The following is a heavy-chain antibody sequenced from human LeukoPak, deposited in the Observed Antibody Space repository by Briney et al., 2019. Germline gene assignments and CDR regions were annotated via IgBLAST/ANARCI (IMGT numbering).Heavy chain of an antibody. Sequence: GGSLRLSCAASGFTFSSYAMSWVRQAPGKGLEWVSAISGSGGSTYYADSVKGRFTISRDNSKNTLYLQMNSLRAEDTAAYYCAKVTSPRYYYYYGMDVWGQGTTVTVSS. CDR3: AKVTSPRYYYYYGMDV. CDR1: GFTFSSYA. D-gene: IGHD2-2*01. J-gene: IGHJ6*02. CDR2: ISGSGGST. V-gene: IGHV3-23*01.